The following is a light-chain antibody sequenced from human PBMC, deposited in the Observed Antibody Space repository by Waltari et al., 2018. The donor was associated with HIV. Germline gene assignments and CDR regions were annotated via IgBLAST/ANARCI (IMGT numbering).Light chain of an antibody. CDR2: AAS. J-gene: IGKJ2*01. V-gene: IGKV1-6*02. CDR1: QGIEKA. Sequence: AIQLTQSPSSLSASIGDRVTITCRASQGIEKALSWYQQQPVKAPNLLIYAASILQSGVSSRFSGAGSATDFTLTISNLQPEDFATYFCLHDYIFPYTFGPGTKLEI. CDR3: LHDYIFPYT.